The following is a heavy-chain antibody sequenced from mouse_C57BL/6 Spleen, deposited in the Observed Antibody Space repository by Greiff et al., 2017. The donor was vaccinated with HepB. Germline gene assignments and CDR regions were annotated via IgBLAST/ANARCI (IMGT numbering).Heavy chain of an antibody. V-gene: IGHV1-53*01. D-gene: IGHD1-1*01. Sequence: QVQLQQPGTELVKPGASVKLSCKASGYTFTSYWMHWVKQRPGQGLEWIGNINPSNGGTNYNEKFKSKATLTVEKSSSTAYMQLSSLTSEDSAVYYCARGYYGSSYPYWYFDVWGTGTTVTVSS. CDR1: GYTFTSYW. CDR2: INPSNGGT. CDR3: ARGYYGSSYPYWYFDV. J-gene: IGHJ1*03.